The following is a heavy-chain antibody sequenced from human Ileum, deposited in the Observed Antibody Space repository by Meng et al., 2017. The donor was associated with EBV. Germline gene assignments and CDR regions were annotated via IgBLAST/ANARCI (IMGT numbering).Heavy chain of an antibody. D-gene: IGHD6-13*01. J-gene: IGHJ5*02. V-gene: IGHV7-4-1*02. Sequence: QVQLVQSGSELKKLGASVKASCEASGYTFSRYSMHWVRQAPGQGLEWMGWINTDTGKPTYAQGFTGRFVFSLDTSVRTAYLQISSLKAEDTAVYYCARDRGSSGWSNWFDPWGQGTLVTVSP. CDR2: INTDTGKP. CDR1: GYTFSRYS. CDR3: ARDRGSSGWSNWFDP.